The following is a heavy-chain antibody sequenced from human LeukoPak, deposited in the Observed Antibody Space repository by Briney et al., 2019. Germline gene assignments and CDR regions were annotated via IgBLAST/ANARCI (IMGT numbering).Heavy chain of an antibody. D-gene: IGHD3-3*01. Sequence: GGSLRLSCAASGFTFYTYWMHWVRQAPGKGLVCVSRINSDGTSTAYADSVKGRFTISRNNAKNTLYLQMNSLRAEDTAVYYCARDYPGSEWFYYYYYGMDVWGQGTTVTVSS. CDR3: ARDYPGSEWFYYYYYGMDV. CDR1: GFTFYTYW. J-gene: IGHJ6*02. CDR2: INSDGTST. V-gene: IGHV3-74*01.